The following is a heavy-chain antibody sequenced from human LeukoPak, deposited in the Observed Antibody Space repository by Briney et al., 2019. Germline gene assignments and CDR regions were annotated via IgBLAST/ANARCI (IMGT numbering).Heavy chain of an antibody. D-gene: IGHD6-13*01. Sequence: SETLSLTCTVSGDSISGGNYYWGCIRQPPGKGLEWIGSMHYSGTTYYRPSLKSRVTITVDTSMDQLSLGLSSVTAADTARYYCARHSRGHSSTWYFFDFWGQGTLVTVSS. V-gene: IGHV4-39*01. CDR1: GDSISGGNYY. CDR2: MHYSGTT. J-gene: IGHJ4*02. CDR3: ARHSRGHSSTWYFFDF.